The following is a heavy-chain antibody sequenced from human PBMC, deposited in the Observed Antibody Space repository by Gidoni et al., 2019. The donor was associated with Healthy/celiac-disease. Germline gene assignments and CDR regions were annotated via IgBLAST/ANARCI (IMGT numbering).Heavy chain of an antibody. D-gene: IGHD3-3*01. CDR1: GFTFSGSA. J-gene: IGHJ6*02. Sequence: EVQLVASGGGLVQPGGSLKLSCAASGFTFSGSAMHWVRQASGKGLEWVGRIRSKANSYATAYAASVKGRFTISRDDSKNTAYLQMNSLKTEDTAVYYCTREGSSYYDFWSGYFVGMDVWGQGTTVTVSS. CDR2: IRSKANSYAT. V-gene: IGHV3-73*01. CDR3: TREGSSYYDFWSGYFVGMDV.